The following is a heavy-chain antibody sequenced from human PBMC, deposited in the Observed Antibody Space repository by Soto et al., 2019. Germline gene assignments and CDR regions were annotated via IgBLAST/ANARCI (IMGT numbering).Heavy chain of an antibody. CDR2: ISSNGGDT. J-gene: IGHJ4*02. V-gene: IGHV3-64*01. CDR3: VRRMQATYDY. CDR1: GFTFSSYD. Sequence: EVQLAESGGGMVQPGGSLRLSCVASGFTFSSYDMHWVRQAPGKGLEYVSSISSNGGDTYYGNSVKGRFTISRDNSKNTLHLQTVSARAEDIAVYYSVRRMQATYDYWGQGTLVTVSS.